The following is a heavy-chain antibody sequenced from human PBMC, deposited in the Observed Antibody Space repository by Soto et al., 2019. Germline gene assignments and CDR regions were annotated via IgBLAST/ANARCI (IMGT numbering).Heavy chain of an antibody. V-gene: IGHV1-18*04. J-gene: IGHJ3*02. CDR1: GYTFTSYG. CDR3: ARDAGLVVMGDDAFDI. D-gene: IGHD3-22*01. CDR2: ISAYNGNT. Sequence: GASVKFSCKASGYTFTSYGIIWVRQATGQGLEWMGWISAYNGNTNYAQKLQGRVTMTTDTSTSTAYMELRSLRSDDTAVYYCARDAGLVVMGDDAFDIWGQGTMVTVSS.